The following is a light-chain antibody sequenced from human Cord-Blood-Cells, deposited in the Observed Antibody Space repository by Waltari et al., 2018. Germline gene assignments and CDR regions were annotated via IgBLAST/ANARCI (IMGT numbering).Light chain of an antibody. J-gene: IGLJ2*01. CDR2: DVS. CDR3: SSYTSSSTV. CDR1: RSDVGGYNY. V-gene: IGLV2-14*01. Sequence: QSALTQPASVSGSPGQSITISCTGTRSDVGGYNYVSWYQQHPVKAPKLMIYDVSNRPSGVSNRFSGSKSGNTASLTISGLQAEDEADYYCSSYTSSSTVFGGGTKLTVL.